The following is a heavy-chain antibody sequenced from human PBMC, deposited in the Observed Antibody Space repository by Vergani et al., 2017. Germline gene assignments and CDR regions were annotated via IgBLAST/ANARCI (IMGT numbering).Heavy chain of an antibody. Sequence: EVQLVQSGAEVKKPGESLKISCKGSGYSFTSYWIGWVRQMPGKGLEWMGIIYPGDYDTRYSPSFQGQVTISADKSISTAYLQWSSLKASDTAMYYCARLKGYCSGGSCYSGYYYYYGMDVWGQGTTVTVSS. D-gene: IGHD2-15*01. CDR1: GYSFTSYW. V-gene: IGHV5-51*01. CDR2: IYPGDYDT. CDR3: ARLKGYCSGGSCYSGYYYYYGMDV. J-gene: IGHJ6*02.